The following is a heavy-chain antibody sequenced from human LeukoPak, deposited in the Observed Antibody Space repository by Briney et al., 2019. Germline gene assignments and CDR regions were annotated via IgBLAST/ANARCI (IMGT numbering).Heavy chain of an antibody. Sequence: SETLSLTCTVSGGSISSGSYYWSWIRQPAGKGLGWIGRIYTSGSTNYNPSLKSRVTISVDTSKNQFSLKLSSVTAADTAVYYCATYGGTGYYGFAYWGQGTLVTVSS. V-gene: IGHV4-61*02. CDR2: IYTSGST. CDR3: ATYGGTGYYGFAY. CDR1: GGSISSGSYY. D-gene: IGHD3/OR15-3a*01. J-gene: IGHJ4*02.